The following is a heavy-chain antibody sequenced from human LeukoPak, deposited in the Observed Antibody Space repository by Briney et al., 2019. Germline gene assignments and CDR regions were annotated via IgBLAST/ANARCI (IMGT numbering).Heavy chain of an antibody. D-gene: IGHD4-17*01. Sequence: GGSLRLSCAASGFTFTNYWMSWVRQAPGKGLELVANIKQDRSEKYYVDSVKGRFTISRDNAKNSLYLQMNSLRAEDTAVYYCATVTTGDYWGQGTLVTVSS. CDR2: IKQDRSEK. J-gene: IGHJ4*02. CDR1: GFTFTNYW. CDR3: ATVTTGDY. V-gene: IGHV3-7*01.